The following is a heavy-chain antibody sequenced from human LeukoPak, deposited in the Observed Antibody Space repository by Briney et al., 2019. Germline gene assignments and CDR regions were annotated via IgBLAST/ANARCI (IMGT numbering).Heavy chain of an antibody. J-gene: IGHJ4*02. CDR3: ARERMYSGSGSTYPYYDY. Sequence: GRSLRLSCAASGFTFSSYGMHWVRQAPGKGLEWVAVIWYDGSNKYYADSVKGRFTISRDNSRNTLYLQMNSLRAEDTAEYFCARERMYSGSGSTYPYYDYWGQGTLVTVSS. CDR1: GFTFSSYG. V-gene: IGHV3-33*01. D-gene: IGHD3-10*01. CDR2: IWYDGSNK.